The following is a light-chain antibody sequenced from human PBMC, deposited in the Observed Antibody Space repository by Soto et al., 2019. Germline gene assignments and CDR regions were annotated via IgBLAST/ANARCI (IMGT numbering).Light chain of an antibody. Sequence: SYELTQPPSVSVAPGKTARITCGGNNIGSKSVHWYQQKPGQAPVLVIYYDSDRPSGIPERFSGSNSGNTATLTISRVEAGDGADYYCQVWDSSSDPHAVFGGGTQLTVL. CDR2: YDS. CDR3: QVWDSSSDPHAV. J-gene: IGLJ7*01. CDR1: NIGSKS. V-gene: IGLV3-21*04.